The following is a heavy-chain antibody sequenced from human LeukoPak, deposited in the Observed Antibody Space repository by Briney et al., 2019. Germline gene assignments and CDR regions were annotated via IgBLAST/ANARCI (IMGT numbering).Heavy chain of an antibody. V-gene: IGHV2-5*02. J-gene: IGHJ1*01. D-gene: IGHD6-13*01. CDR3: AHTTRPKQLVYFRH. Sequence: SGPTLVKPTQTLTLTCTFSGFSLSTSGVGVGWIRQPPGKALEWLALIYWDDDKRYSPSLKSRLTITKDTSKNQVVLTMTNMDPVDTATYYCAHTTRPKQLVYFRHWGQGTLVTVSS. CDR1: GFSLSTSGVG. CDR2: IYWDDDK.